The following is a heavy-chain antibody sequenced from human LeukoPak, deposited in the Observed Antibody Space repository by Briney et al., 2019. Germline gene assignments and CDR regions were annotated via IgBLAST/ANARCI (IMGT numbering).Heavy chain of an antibody. CDR2: ISNDGTNK. CDR1: GFTFSSDG. CDR3: AKDPVSGDYFGYTYFDF. V-gene: IGHV3-30*18. D-gene: IGHD4-17*01. Sequence: PGGSLRLSCAASGFTFSSDGMHWVRQVPGKGLEWVAVISNDGTNKYYADSVKGRFTISRDNSKNTLYLQVNSLRAEDTAVYYCAKDPVSGDYFGYTYFDFWGQGTLVTVSS. J-gene: IGHJ4*02.